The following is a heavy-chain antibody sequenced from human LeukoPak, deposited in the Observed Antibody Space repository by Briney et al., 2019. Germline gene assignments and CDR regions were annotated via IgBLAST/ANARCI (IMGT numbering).Heavy chain of an antibody. D-gene: IGHD3-10*01. V-gene: IGHV1-69*06. CDR2: IIPIFGTA. J-gene: IGHJ3*02. CDR1: GFTLNIYA. CDR3: ARDRDHYYASGSNAFDI. Sequence: GGSLRLSCAASGFTLNIYAISWVRQAPGQGLEWMGGIIPIFGTANNAQKFQGRVTITADKSTSTAYMALSSLRSEDTAVYYCARDRDHYYASGSNAFDIWGPGTMVTVSS.